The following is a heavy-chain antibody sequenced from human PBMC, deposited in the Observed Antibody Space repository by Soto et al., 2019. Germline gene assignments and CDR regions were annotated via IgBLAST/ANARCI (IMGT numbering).Heavy chain of an antibody. CDR3: AKSLWDTSGWKTDY. CDR2: IYYSGSI. Sequence: PSETLSLTCTVSGDSISSLYWSWIRQPPGEGLEWIGYIYYSGSINYNPSLKSRVTISVDPSKNQFSLRLSSVTAADTAVYYCAKSLWDTSGWKTDYWGQGTLVTVSS. D-gene: IGHD6-19*01. J-gene: IGHJ4*02. CDR1: GDSISSLY. V-gene: IGHV4-59*01.